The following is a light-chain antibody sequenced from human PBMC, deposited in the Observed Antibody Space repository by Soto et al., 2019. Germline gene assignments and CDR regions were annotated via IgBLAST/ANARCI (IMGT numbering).Light chain of an antibody. Sequence: IVLTQSPATLSLSPGERATLSCRASQSVGSSLAWYQQKPGQPPRLLIYDASNRATGIPARCSGSGSGTDFTLTISGLEPEDFAVYYCQQRSSWFNFGQGTKLDIK. CDR3: QQRSSWFN. V-gene: IGKV3-11*01. CDR1: QSVGSS. CDR2: DAS. J-gene: IGKJ2*01.